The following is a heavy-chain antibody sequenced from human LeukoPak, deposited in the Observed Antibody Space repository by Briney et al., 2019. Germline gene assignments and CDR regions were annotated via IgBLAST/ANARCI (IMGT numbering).Heavy chain of an antibody. CDR2: ISGSGGST. CDR1: GFTFSSYA. J-gene: IGHJ4*02. CDR3: AKDQRIPAAIRHFDY. Sequence: GASLRLSCAASGFTFSSYAMSWVRQAPGKGLEWVSAISGSGGSTYYADSVKGRFTISRDNSKNTLYLQMNSLRAEDTAVYYSAKDQRIPAAIRHFDYWGQGTLVTVSS. D-gene: IGHD2-2*02. V-gene: IGHV3-23*01.